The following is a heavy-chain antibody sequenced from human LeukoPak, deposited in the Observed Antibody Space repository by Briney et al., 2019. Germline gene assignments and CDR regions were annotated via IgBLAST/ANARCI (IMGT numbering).Heavy chain of an antibody. CDR3: ARDVISRQMITLGLGF. J-gene: IGHJ4*02. V-gene: IGHV3-30*03. Sequence: PGGSLRLSCAASGFTFHDYGMSWVRQGPGKGLEGVAVISYDGSKRYYADSVKGRFTISRDTSNKTAYLEMNSLRVDDTAVYYCARDVISRQMITLGLGFWGQGTLVTVSS. D-gene: IGHD3-16*01. CDR1: GFTFHDYG. CDR2: ISYDGSKR.